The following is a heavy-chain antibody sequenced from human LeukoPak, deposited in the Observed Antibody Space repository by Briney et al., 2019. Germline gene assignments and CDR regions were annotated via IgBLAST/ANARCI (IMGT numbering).Heavy chain of an antibody. Sequence: SETLSLTCTVSGGSISSYSWSWIRQPPGKGLEWIGYIYYSGSTNYNPSLKSRVTISVDTSKNQFSLKLSSVTAADTAVYYCARDPGWELLLRGNYFDYWGQGTLVTVSS. CDR1: GGSISSYS. CDR3: ARDPGWELLLRGNYFDY. J-gene: IGHJ4*02. V-gene: IGHV4-59*12. D-gene: IGHD1-26*01. CDR2: IYYSGST.